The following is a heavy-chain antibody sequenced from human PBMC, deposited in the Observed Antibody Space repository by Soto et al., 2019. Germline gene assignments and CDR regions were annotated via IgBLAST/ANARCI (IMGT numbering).Heavy chain of an antibody. CDR2: ISSSGSNI. CDR3: ARSTYYDFWSGYYGGYYYAMDV. V-gene: IGHV3-48*03. CDR1: GFTFSSYE. D-gene: IGHD3-3*01. J-gene: IGHJ6*02. Sequence: GGSLRLSCAASGFTFSSYEMNWVRQAPGKGLEWVSYISSSGSNIYYADSVKGRYTISRDNAKNSLYLQMNSLRAEDTAGYYCARSTYYDFWSGYYGGYYYAMDVWGQGTTVTVSS.